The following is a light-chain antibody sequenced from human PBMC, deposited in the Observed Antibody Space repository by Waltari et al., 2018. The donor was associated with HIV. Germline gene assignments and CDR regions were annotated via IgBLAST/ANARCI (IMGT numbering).Light chain of an antibody. CDR3: HQSSSPRGT. Sequence: EIVLTQSPDFQSVTPKEKVTITCRASQSIDSSLHWYQQKPDQSPKLPITYAAQSFSGVPSRVSGSGSGTDFTLTINSLEAEDAATYYCHQSSSPRGTFGQGTKVEIK. CDR2: YAA. CDR1: QSIDSS. V-gene: IGKV6-21*01. J-gene: IGKJ1*01.